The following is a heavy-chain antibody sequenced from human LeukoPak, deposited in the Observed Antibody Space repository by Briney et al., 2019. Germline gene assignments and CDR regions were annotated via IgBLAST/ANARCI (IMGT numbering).Heavy chain of an antibody. V-gene: IGHV3-9*01. CDR1: GFTFDEYA. CDR2: ISWNSGSI. CDR3: AKAPLGQQLVLGFDY. D-gene: IGHD6-13*01. Sequence: GRSLRLSCAASGFTFDEYAMHWVRQAPGKGLEWVSGISWNSGSIGYADSVKGRFTISRDNAKNSLYLQMNSLRAEDTALYYCAKAPLGQQLVLGFDYWGQGTLVTVSS. J-gene: IGHJ4*02.